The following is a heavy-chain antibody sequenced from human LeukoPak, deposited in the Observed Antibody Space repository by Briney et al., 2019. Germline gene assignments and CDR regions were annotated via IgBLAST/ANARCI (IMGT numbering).Heavy chain of an antibody. CDR2: ISGSSGSS. CDR3: AKDHSEDFWSGYFLAPYGMDV. J-gene: IGHJ6*02. Sequence: PGGSLRLSCAASGFTFSSYAMSWVRRAPGKGLEFVSLISGSSGSSYYADSVKGRFTISRDNSKSTLFLQMNSLRAEDTAVYYCAKDHSEDFWSGYFLAPYGMDVWGQGTTVTVSS. V-gene: IGHV3-23*01. CDR1: GFTFSSYA. D-gene: IGHD3-3*01.